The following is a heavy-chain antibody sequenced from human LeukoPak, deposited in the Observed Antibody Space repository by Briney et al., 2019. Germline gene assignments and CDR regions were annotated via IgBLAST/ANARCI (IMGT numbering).Heavy chain of an antibody. D-gene: IGHD3-22*01. V-gene: IGHV3-64D*06. J-gene: IGHJ4*02. CDR2: ISGNGEST. CDR3: VRNYYATSADYDY. CDR1: GFTFSRHS. Sequence: PGGSLRLSRSASGFTFSRHSMNWVRQAPGKGLEYVSTISGNGESTYYADSVKDRFSISRDNSKNTLYLQMRSLRDEDTAVYYCVRNYYATSADYDYWGQGTPVTVSS.